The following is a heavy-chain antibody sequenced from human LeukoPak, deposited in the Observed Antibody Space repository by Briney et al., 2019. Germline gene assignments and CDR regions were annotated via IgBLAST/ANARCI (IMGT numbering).Heavy chain of an antibody. CDR3: ARDAFYYYYMDV. V-gene: IGHV3-21*01. CDR1: GFTLSSYW. Sequence: RGGPLRLSCAASGFTLSSYWMSWVRQAPGKGLEWVSSISSSSSYIYYADSVKGRFTISRDNAKNSLYLQMNSLRAEDTAVCYCARDAFYYYYMDVWGKGTTVTISS. J-gene: IGHJ6*03. CDR2: ISSSSSYI.